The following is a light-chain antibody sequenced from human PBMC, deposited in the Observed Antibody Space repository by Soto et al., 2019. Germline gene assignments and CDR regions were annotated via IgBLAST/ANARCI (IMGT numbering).Light chain of an antibody. V-gene: IGLV1-51*01. CDR3: GSWDSSLSAYV. CDR1: SSNIGGNS. J-gene: IGLJ1*01. CDR2: DDN. Sequence: QAVVTQPPSVYAAPGQTVTISCSGSSSNIGGNSVSWYQQLPGTAPKLLIYDDNKRPSGIPDRFSGSKSGTSATLGITGFQTGDEADYYCGSWDSSLSAYVFGTGTKLTVL.